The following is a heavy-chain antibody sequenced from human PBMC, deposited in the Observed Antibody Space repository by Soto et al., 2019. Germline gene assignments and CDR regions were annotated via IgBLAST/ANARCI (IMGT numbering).Heavy chain of an antibody. J-gene: IGHJ4*02. CDR2: IYYSGST. D-gene: IGHD5-12*01. CDR1: GGSISSYY. V-gene: IGHV4-59*01. Sequence: QVQLQESGPGLVKPSETLSLTCTVSGGSISSYYWSWIRQPPGKGLEWIGYIYYSGSTHYNPSLKSRVTISVYRSKNQFSLKLSSVTAADTAVYYCASTSRDGYNRIFDYWGQGTLVTVSS. CDR3: ASTSRDGYNRIFDY.